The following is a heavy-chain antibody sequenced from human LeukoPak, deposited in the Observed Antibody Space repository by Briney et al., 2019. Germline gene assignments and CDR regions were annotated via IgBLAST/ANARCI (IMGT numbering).Heavy chain of an antibody. V-gene: IGHV4-38-2*02. CDR1: GYSISSGYY. D-gene: IGHD3-22*01. CDR2: VYHVGTT. J-gene: IGHJ6*03. Sequence: PSETLSLTCTVSGYSISSGYYWGWIRQPPGKGLEWIVVYHVGTTDYNPSLRSRVTISVDTSKNQFSLKLSSVTAADTAVYYCTRGSIAYYYMDVWGKGTTVTISS. CDR3: TRGSIAYYYMDV.